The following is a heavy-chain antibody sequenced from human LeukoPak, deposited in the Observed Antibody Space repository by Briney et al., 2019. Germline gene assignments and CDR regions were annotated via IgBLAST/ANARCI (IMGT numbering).Heavy chain of an antibody. CDR3: ARDRAMPGYGMDV. CDR2: IWYDGSNK. Sequence: GGSLRLSCAASGFTFSSYGMHWVRQAPGKGLEGVAVIWYDGSNKYYADSVKGRFTISRDNSKNTLYLQMNSLRAEDTAVYYCARDRAMPGYGMDVWGQGTTVTVSS. D-gene: IGHD2-2*01. J-gene: IGHJ6*02. CDR1: GFTFSSYG. V-gene: IGHV3-33*01.